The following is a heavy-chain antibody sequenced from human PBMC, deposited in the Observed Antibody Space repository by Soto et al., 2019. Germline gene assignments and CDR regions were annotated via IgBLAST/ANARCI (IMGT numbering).Heavy chain of an antibody. Sequence: GGVLRLSCTVSGFAFNNYGINWVRQAPGKGLEWVSSISKSDYTYYSDSVKGRFTISRDNAKNSVSLQMNTLRVEDTAVYYCAREDSIIIPAVSDFWGQGTLVTVSS. CDR3: AREDSIIIPAVSDF. J-gene: IGHJ4*02. D-gene: IGHD2-2*01. CDR1: GFAFNNYG. V-gene: IGHV3-21*01. CDR2: ISKSDYT.